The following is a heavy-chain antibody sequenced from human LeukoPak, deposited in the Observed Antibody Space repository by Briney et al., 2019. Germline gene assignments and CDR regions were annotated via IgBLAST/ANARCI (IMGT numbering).Heavy chain of an antibody. D-gene: IGHD6-13*01. CDR2: IYYSGST. CDR3: AREVAADTQPYYGMDV. J-gene: IGHJ6*02. Sequence: SETLSLTCTVSGGSISSYYWSWIRQPPGKGLEWIGYIYYSGSTNYNPSLKSRVTISVDTSKNQFSLKLSPVTAADTAVYYCAREVAADTQPYYGMDVWGQGTTVTVSS. V-gene: IGHV4-59*01. CDR1: GGSISSYY.